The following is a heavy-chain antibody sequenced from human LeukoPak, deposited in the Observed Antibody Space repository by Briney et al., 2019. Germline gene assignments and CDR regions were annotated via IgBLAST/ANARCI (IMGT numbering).Heavy chain of an antibody. CDR1: GGSISSSSYY. D-gene: IGHD3-10*01. J-gene: IGHJ4*02. V-gene: IGHV4-39*07. CDR3: ARDPYYYGSGSPPY. CDR2: IYYSGST. Sequence: PSETLSLTCTVSGGSISSSSYYWGWIRQPPGKGLEWIGSIYYSGSTYYNPSLKSRVTISVDTSKNQFSLKLSSVTAADTAVYYCARDPYYYGSGSPPYWGQGTLVTVSS.